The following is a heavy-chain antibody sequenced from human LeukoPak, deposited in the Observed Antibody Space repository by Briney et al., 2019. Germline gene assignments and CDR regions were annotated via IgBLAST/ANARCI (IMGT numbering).Heavy chain of an antibody. CDR3: AKNGEPYYYMDV. CDR1: GFTFSTYG. CDR2: ISGSGSNA. D-gene: IGHD1-14*01. V-gene: IGHV3-23*01. Sequence: GSLRLSCAASGFTFSTYGMNWVRQAPGKGLEWVSGISGSGSNAYYADSVKGRFTISRDNSKNTLYLQMNSLRAEDTAVYYCAKNGEPYYYMDVWGKGTTVTVSS. J-gene: IGHJ6*03.